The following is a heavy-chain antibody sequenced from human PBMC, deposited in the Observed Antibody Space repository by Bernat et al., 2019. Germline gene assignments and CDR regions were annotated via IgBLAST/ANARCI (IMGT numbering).Heavy chain of an antibody. D-gene: IGHD1-26*01. CDR1: GGSISSSSYY. CDR3: ARQPEGDFQH. CDR2: IYYSGST. V-gene: IGHV4-39*01. J-gene: IGHJ1*01. Sequence: QLQLQESGPGLVKPSETLSLTCTVSGGSISSSSYYWGWIRQPPGKGLEWIGSIYYSGSTYYNPSLKSRVTISVDTSKNQFSLKLSSVTAADTAVHYCARQPEGDFQHWGQGTLVTVSS.